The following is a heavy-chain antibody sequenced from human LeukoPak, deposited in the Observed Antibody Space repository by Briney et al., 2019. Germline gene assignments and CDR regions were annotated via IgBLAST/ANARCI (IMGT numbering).Heavy chain of an antibody. V-gene: IGHV4-34*01. Sequence: SETLSLTCAVYGGSFSGYYWSWIRQPPGKGLEWIGEISHSGSTNYNPSLKSRVTISVDTSKNQFSLKLSSVTAADTAVYYCAGRSSYSYFQHWGQGTLVTVSS. CDR2: ISHSGST. CDR3: AGRSSYSYFQH. CDR1: GGSFSGYY. J-gene: IGHJ1*01. D-gene: IGHD3-3*01.